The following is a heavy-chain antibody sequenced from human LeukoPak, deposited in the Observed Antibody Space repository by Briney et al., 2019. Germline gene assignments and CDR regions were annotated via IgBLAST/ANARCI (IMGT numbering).Heavy chain of an antibody. CDR3: AKDLGGYGDSRPSCWFDP. CDR1: GFTFSSYA. CDR2: ISGSGGST. D-gene: IGHD4-17*01. V-gene: IGHV3-23*01. Sequence: GGSLRLSCAASGFTFSSYAMSWVRQAPGKGLEWVSAISGSGGSTYYADSVKGRFTISRDNSKNTLYLQMNSLRAEDTAVYYCAKDLGGYGDSRPSCWFDPWGQGTLVTVSS. J-gene: IGHJ5*02.